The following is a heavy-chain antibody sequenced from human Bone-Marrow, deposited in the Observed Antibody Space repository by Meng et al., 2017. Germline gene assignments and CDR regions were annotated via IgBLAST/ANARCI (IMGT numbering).Heavy chain of an antibody. Sequence: GESLKISRKESGHNSLVHWIAWVRQVPGKGLELMGVMSPDVYHRKYSPSFQAQVTMSVDKSISTAWLQWSSLKASDTAMYYCATIRDGYNTPDYWGQGTLVTVSS. CDR2: MSPDVYHR. CDR1: GHNSLVHW. J-gene: IGHJ4*02. V-gene: IGHV5-51*01. CDR3: ATIRDGYNTPDY. D-gene: IGHD5-24*01.